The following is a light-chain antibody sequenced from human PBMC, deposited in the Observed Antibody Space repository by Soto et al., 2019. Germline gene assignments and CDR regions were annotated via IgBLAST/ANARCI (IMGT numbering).Light chain of an antibody. CDR2: AAS. CDR1: QGISSY. Sequence: AIRMTQSPSSFSASTGDRVTITCRASQGISSYLAWYQQKPGKAPKLLIYAASTLQSGVPSRFSGSGSGTDFTLTISCLQSEDFATYYCQQYDSFSVTFGQGTKV. CDR3: QQYDSFSVT. J-gene: IGKJ1*01. V-gene: IGKV1-8*01.